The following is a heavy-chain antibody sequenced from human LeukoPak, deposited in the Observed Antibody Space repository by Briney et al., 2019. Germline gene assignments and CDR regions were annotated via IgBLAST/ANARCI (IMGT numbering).Heavy chain of an antibody. CDR1: GFTFSSYG. CDR2: ISYDGSNK. CDR3: ARESVKSAAEVYFDY. J-gene: IGHJ4*02. D-gene: IGHD6-13*01. V-gene: IGHV3-30*03. Sequence: GGSLRLSCAASGFTFSSYGMHWVRQAPGKGLEWVAVISYDGSNKYYADSVKGRFTISRDNSKNTLYLQMNSLRAEDTAVYYCARESVKSAAEVYFDYWSQGTLVTVSS.